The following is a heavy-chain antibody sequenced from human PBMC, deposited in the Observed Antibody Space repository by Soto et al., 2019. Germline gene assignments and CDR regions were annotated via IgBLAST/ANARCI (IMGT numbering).Heavy chain of an antibody. V-gene: IGHV4-61*08. J-gene: IGHJ4*02. CDR1: GGSISSGDYY. CDR2: IYYSGST. Sequence: SETLSLTCTVSGGSISSGDYYWSWIRQPPGKGLEWIGYIYYSGSTNYNPSLKSRVTISVDTSKNQFSLKLSSVTAADTAVYYCAADVGGYIYGLARHWGPGTLVTVSS. CDR3: AADVGGYIYGLARH. D-gene: IGHD4-17*01.